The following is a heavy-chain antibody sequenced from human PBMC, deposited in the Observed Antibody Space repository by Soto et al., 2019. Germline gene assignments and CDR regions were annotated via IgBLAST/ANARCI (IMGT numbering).Heavy chain of an antibody. V-gene: IGHV3-33*01. CDR2: IWYDGSKK. J-gene: IGHJ3*02. CDR1: GFTFSSSG. D-gene: IGHD2-15*01. CDR3: ARDGTVVTDI. Sequence: QPGGSLRLSCAASGFTFSSSGMHWVRQAPGKGLEWVAIIWYDGSKKYYADSVKGRFTISRDNSKNTVYLQMNSLRAEDTAVYYCARDGTVVTDIWGQGTMVTVSS.